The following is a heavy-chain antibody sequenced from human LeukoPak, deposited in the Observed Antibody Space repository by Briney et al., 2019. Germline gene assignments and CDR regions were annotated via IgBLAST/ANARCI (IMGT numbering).Heavy chain of an antibody. CDR2: INHSGST. V-gene: IGHV4-34*01. J-gene: IGHJ6*04. CDR3: ASCEQAV. Sequence: PSETLSLTCAVYGGSFSGYYWSWIRQPPGKGLEWIGEINHSGSTNYNPSLKSRVTISVDTSKNQFSLKLSSVTAADTAVYSGASCEQAVWGKGTTVTGSS. CDR1: GGSFSGYY. D-gene: IGHD1/OR15-1a*01.